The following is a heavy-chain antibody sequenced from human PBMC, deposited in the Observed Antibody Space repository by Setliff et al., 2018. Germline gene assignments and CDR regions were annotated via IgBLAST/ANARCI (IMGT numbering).Heavy chain of an antibody. D-gene: IGHD3-3*01. Sequence: QAGGSLRLSCAASGFMFGTYGMHWVRQAPGKGLDWVASVRFDGSYKVYADSVKGRFTVFRDNSKNTLYLQMSSLRADDTALYYCARVERLQHYDFRRDTFVAGIDLWGRGTLVTVSS. CDR3: ARVERLQHYDFRRDTFVAGIDL. J-gene: IGHJ5*02. CDR1: GFMFGTYG. V-gene: IGHV3-30*02. CDR2: VRFDGSYK.